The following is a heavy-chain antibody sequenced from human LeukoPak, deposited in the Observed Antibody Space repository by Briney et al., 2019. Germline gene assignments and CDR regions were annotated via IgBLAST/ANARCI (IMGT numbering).Heavy chain of an antibody. Sequence: GGSLRLPCAVSGLSFSSFAMSWVRQGPARGLEWVSSIRGSGETFCADSVKGRFTLSSDSSRNTVYFQLNNLRVEDTAIYYCARASWVSSTDAVRWGQGTLVTVS. D-gene: IGHD3-16*01. CDR3: ARASWVSSTDAVR. V-gene: IGHV3-23*01. CDR2: IRGSGET. J-gene: IGHJ4*02. CDR1: GLSFSSFA.